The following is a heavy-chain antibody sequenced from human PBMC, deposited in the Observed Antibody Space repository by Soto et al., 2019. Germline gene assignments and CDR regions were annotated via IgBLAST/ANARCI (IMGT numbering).Heavy chain of an antibody. V-gene: IGHV1-18*01. CDR3: SRGGTPIEY. J-gene: IGHJ4*02. D-gene: IGHD3-16*01. CDR2: ISAYNGNT. Sequence: QVQLVQSGAEVKKPGASVKVSCKASGYTFTNFGISWVRQAPGQGLEWMGWISAYNGNTNYAQNFQGRVTMTTDTSTRQAYKELGSLRFEDTAVYYCSRGGTPIEYWGQGTLVTVSS. CDR1: GYTFTNFG.